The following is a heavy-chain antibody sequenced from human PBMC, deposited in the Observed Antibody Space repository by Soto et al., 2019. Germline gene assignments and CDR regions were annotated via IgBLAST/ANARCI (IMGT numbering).Heavy chain of an antibody. CDR2: INAGNGNT. Sequence: QVQLVQSGAEVKKPGASVKVSCKASGYTFTSYAMHWVRQAPVQRLAWRGWINAGNGNTKYSQKFKGRVTITRDTSASTAYMELSSLRSEDTAVYYCATLSPYSSGWYFDYWGQGTLVTVSS. J-gene: IGHJ4*02. CDR1: GYTFTSYA. CDR3: ATLSPYSSGWYFDY. D-gene: IGHD6-19*01. V-gene: IGHV1-3*01.